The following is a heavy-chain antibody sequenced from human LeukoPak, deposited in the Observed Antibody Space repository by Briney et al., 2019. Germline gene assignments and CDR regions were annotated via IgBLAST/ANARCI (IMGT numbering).Heavy chain of an antibody. J-gene: IGHJ4*02. V-gene: IGHV3-30*04. D-gene: IGHD4-17*01. Sequence: GGSLRLSCAAPGFTFSSYAMHWVRQAPGKGLEWVAVISYDGSNKYYADSVKGRFTISRDNSKNTLYLQMNSLRAEDTAVYYCARADDYGIEDYWGQGTLVTVSS. CDR1: GFTFSSYA. CDR3: ARADDYGIEDY. CDR2: ISYDGSNK.